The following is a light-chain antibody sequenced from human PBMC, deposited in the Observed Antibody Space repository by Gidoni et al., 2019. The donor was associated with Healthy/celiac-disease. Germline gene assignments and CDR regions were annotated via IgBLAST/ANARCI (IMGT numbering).Light chain of an antibody. CDR2: DAS. Sequence: EIVLTQSPATLSLSPGERATLSCRASQSVSSYLAWYQQKPGQAPRLLIYDASNMATGIPARFSGSGSGTDFTLTISSLAPEDFAVYYCQQRSNWPLYTFGQGTKLEIK. J-gene: IGKJ2*01. CDR3: QQRSNWPLYT. CDR1: QSVSSY. V-gene: IGKV3-11*01.